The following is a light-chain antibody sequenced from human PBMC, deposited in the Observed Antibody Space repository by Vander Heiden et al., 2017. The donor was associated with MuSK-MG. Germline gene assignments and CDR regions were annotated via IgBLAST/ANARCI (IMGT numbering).Light chain of an antibody. CDR3: SSYTSSSTLYV. Sequence: QSALTQPASVSGSPGQSITLSCTGTSSNVGRYNYVSWYQQHTGKAPKLMIYDVSNRPSGGSNRFSGSKSGNTASLTISGLQAEDEADYYCSSYTSSSTLYVFGTGTKGTVL. J-gene: IGLJ1*01. CDR2: DVS. V-gene: IGLV2-14*03. CDR1: SSNVGRYNY.